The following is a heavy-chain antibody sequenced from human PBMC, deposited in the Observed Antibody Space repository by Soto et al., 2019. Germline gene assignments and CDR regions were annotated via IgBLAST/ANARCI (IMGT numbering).Heavy chain of an antibody. V-gene: IGHV4-34*01. CDR3: ARSSKQLVLNYYGMDV. D-gene: IGHD6-6*01. Sequence: SETLSLTCAVYGGSFSGYYWSWIRQPPGKGLEWIGEINHSGSTNYNPSLKSRVTISVDTSKNQFSLKLSSVTAADTAVYYCARSSKQLVLNYYGMDVWGQGTTVTVSS. CDR1: GGSFSGYY. CDR2: INHSGST. J-gene: IGHJ6*02.